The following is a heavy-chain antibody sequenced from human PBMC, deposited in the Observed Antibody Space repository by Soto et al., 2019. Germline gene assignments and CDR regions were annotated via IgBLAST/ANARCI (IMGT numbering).Heavy chain of an antibody. CDR2: IYYSGST. CDR1: GGSISSYY. V-gene: IGHV4-59*01. CDR3: ARLHEYYASSVVAAFDI. J-gene: IGHJ3*02. D-gene: IGHD3-22*01. Sequence: SETLSLTCTVSGGSISSYYWSWIRQPPGKGLEWIGYIYYSGSTNYNPSLKSRVTISVDTSKNQFSLKLSSVTAADTAVYYCARLHEYYASSVVAAFDIWGQGTMVTVSS.